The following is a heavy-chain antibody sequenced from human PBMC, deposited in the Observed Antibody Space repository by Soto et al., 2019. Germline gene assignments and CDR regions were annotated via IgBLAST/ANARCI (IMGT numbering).Heavy chain of an antibody. CDR1: GFTFSNYG. Sequence: GGSLRLSCAASGFTFSNYGVHWVRQAPGKGLEWVAVIWYDGSSEYYTESVKGRFTISRDNSKNTLYLQMNSLRAEDTAVYYCARVPGAGTYYDNRIANDAFDIWGQGTMVTVSS. J-gene: IGHJ3*02. D-gene: IGHD3-10*01. CDR2: IWYDGSSE. CDR3: ARVPGAGTYYDNRIANDAFDI. V-gene: IGHV3-33*01.